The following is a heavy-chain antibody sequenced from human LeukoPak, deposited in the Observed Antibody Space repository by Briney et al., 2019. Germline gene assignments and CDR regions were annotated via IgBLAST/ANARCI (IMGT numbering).Heavy chain of an antibody. D-gene: IGHD3-10*01. CDR2: ISGSGGST. CDR3: AKASHYYGSGDFDY. Sequence: GGSLRLSCAASGFTFSSYAMSWVRQAPGKGLEWVSAISGSGGSTYYADSEKGRFTISRDNSKNTLYLQMNSLRAEDTAVYYCAKASHYYGSGDFDYWGQGTLVTVSS. J-gene: IGHJ4*02. V-gene: IGHV3-23*01. CDR1: GFTFSSYA.